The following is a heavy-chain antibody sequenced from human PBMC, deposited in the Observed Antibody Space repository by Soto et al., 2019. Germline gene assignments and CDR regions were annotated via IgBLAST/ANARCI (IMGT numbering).Heavy chain of an antibody. J-gene: IGHJ4*02. Sequence: PGGSLRLSCAASGFTFSSYDMNWVRQAPGKGLEWVSGVSASGSITSYADSAKGRFTISRDNAKNTVFLQMTGLRAEDTAVYFCAKGDCSGGRCYRGFDYWGQGTLGTVSA. D-gene: IGHD2-15*01. CDR1: GFTFSSYD. CDR3: AKGDCSGGRCYRGFDY. CDR2: VSASGSIT. V-gene: IGHV3-23*01.